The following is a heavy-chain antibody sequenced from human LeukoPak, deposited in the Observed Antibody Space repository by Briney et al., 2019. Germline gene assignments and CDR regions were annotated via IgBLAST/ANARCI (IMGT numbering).Heavy chain of an antibody. J-gene: IGHJ4*02. Sequence: SVKVSCKVSGYTLTELSMHWVRQAPGQGLEWMGGIIPIFATANYAQKFQGKVTITADESTSTAYMELSSLRSEDTAIYYCARGWDFDSGGRPTAYVYWGQGTLVSVS. CDR3: ARGWDFDSGGRPTAYVY. CDR1: GYTLTELS. V-gene: IGHV1-69*13. D-gene: IGHD3-22*01. CDR2: IIPIFATA.